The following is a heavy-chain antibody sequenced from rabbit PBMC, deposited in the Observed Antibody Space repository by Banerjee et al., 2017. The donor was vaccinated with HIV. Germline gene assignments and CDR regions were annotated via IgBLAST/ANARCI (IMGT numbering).Heavy chain of an antibody. D-gene: IGHD4-1*01. CDR1: GFSFSSSYW. Sequence: QEQLEESGGDLVKPEGSLTLTCTASGFSFSSSYWICWVRQAPGKGLEWIACIYAGSSGSTYYASWAKGRFTISKTSSTTVTLQMTSLTAADTATYFCARDLAGVIGWNFNLWGQGTLVT. CDR2: IYAGSSGST. CDR3: ARDLAGVIGWNFNL. J-gene: IGHJ4*01. V-gene: IGHV1S45*01.